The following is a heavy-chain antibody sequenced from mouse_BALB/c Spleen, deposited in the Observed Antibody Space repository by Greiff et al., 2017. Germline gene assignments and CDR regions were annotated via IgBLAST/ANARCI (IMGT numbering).Heavy chain of an antibody. V-gene: IGHV3-8*02. CDR1: GDSITSGY. D-gene: IGHD2-1*01. CDR3: ARSYGNSLYWYFDV. J-gene: IGHJ1*01. CDR2: ISYSGST. Sequence: DVKLQESGPSLVKPSQTLSLTCSVTGDSITSGYWNWIRKFPGNKLEYMGYISYSGSTYYNPSLKSRISITRDTSKNQYYLQLNSVTTEDTATYYCARSYGNSLYWYFDVWGAGTTVTVSS.